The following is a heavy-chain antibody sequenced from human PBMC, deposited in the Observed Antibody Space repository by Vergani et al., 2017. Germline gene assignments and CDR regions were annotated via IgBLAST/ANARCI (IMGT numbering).Heavy chain of an antibody. Sequence: QVTLRESGPALVKPTQTLKLTCPFPGFTPRPVRRCGSWISQPPGKALGWLARIDWDDDKYYSTSLKTRLTISKDTSKTQVVFTMTNMDPVDTATYYCARIRRMRVVGATTDYFDYWGQGTLVTVSS. D-gene: IGHD1-26*01. V-gene: IGHV2-70*15. CDR1: GFTPRPVRRC. CDR3: ARIRRMRVVGATTDYFDY. CDR2: IDWDDDK. J-gene: IGHJ4*02.